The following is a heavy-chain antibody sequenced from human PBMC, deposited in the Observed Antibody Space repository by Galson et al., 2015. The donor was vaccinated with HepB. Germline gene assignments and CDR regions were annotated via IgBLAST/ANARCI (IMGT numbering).Heavy chain of an antibody. J-gene: IGHJ5*02. CDR1: GYSFSNYG. CDR2: ISAKKGNT. CDR3: ARGQLGQQRNDWFDP. Sequence: SVKVSCKASGYSFSNYGITWVRQVSGQGLEWMGWISAKKGNTNYAQKFQDRVVMTTDTSTSTAFMELRSLRDEDTAFYYCARGQLGQQRNDWFDPWGQGTLVTVSS. V-gene: IGHV1-18*01. D-gene: IGHD6-25*01.